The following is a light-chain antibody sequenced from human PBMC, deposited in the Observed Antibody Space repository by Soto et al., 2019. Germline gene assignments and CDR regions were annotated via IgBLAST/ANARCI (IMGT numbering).Light chain of an antibody. J-gene: IGLJ3*02. CDR1: SSDVGGYNY. V-gene: IGLV2-14*01. CDR3: RSYTPGPGL. CDR2: EVS. Sequence: QSVLTQPASVSGSPGQSITISCTGTSSDVGGYNYVSWYQHHPGKAPKLILYEVSTRPSGVSNRFSGSKSGNTASLTISGLGGGGGAIYPARSYTPGPGLFGGGP.